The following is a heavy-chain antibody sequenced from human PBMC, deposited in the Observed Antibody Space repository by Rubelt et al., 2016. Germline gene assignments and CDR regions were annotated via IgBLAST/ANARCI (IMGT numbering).Heavy chain of an antibody. CDR2: IGSSRRRI. J-gene: IGHJ4*02. CDR3: ARSDITIFEVVKN. CDR1: GFTFSSYT. D-gene: IGHD3-3*01. V-gene: IGHV3-21*05. Sequence: EVQLVESGGGLVKPGGSLRLSCAASGFTFSSYTMNWVRQHPGTGLVWVSYIGSSRRRIYYADSVKGRFTVSRDNAKKSLYQQMNSLRDEDTAVYYCARSDITIFEVVKNWGQGTLVTVSS.